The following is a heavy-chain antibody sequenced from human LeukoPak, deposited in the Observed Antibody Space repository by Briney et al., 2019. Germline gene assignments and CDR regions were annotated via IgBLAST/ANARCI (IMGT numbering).Heavy chain of an antibody. V-gene: IGHV3-7*01. CDR1: GFIFRDFS. CDR2: MNEYGSEI. Sequence: PGGSLRLSCSVSGFIFRDFSMSWVRQAPGKGLEWVAKMNEYGSEIFYVDSVKGRFTISRDNGKNSLYLQMNRLRADDTAVYFCARPRGCGSSRCNNFDYWGQGTLVTVSS. CDR3: ARPRGCGSSRCNNFDY. J-gene: IGHJ4*02. D-gene: IGHD2-2*01.